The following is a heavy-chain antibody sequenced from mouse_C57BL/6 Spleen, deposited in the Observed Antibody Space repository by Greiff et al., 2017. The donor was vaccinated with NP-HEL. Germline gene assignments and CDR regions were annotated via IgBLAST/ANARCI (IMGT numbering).Heavy chain of an antibody. CDR2: IYPGDGDT. V-gene: IGHV1-80*01. CDR1: GYAFSSYW. J-gene: IGHJ3*01. D-gene: IGHD1-1*01. Sequence: VQLQQSGAELVKPGASVKISCKASGYAFSSYWMNWVKQRPGKGLEWIGQIYPGDGDTNYNGKVKGKATLTADKYSSTAYMQLSSLTSEDSAVYFCARPGTTVVAPGFAYWGQGTLVTVSA. CDR3: ARPGTTVVAPGFAY.